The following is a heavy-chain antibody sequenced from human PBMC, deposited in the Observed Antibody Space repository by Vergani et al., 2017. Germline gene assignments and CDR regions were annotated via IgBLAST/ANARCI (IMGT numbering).Heavy chain of an antibody. Sequence: QVQLQQWGAGLLKPSETLSLTCAVYGGSFSDYYWSWIRQSPGKGLEWIGEINHSGGTNYNPSLKSRVTISVDTSKTQFSLKLSSVTAADTAVYYCARGSGSIEYWGQGTLVTVSS. V-gene: IGHV4-34*01. CDR3: ARGSGSIEY. D-gene: IGHD1-1*01. CDR1: GGSFSDYY. CDR2: INHSGGT. J-gene: IGHJ4*02.